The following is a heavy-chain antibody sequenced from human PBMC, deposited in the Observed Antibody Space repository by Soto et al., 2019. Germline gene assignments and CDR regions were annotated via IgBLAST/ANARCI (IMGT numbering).Heavy chain of an antibody. J-gene: IGHJ5*02. D-gene: IGHD2-15*01. CDR1: GYTFTSYD. Sequence: ASVKVSCKASGYTFTSYDINWVRQATGQGLGWMGWMNPNSGNTGYAQKFQGRVTMTRNTSISTAYMELSSLRSEDTAVYYCARVNCSGGSCYFFWFDPWGQGTLVTVSS. V-gene: IGHV1-8*01. CDR2: MNPNSGNT. CDR3: ARVNCSGGSCYFFWFDP.